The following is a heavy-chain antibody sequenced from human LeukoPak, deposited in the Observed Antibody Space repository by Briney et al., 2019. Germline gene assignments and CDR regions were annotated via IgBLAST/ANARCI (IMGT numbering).Heavy chain of an antibody. CDR2: ISSSSSTI. J-gene: IGHJ2*01. CDR1: GFTFSSYS. Sequence: GGSLRLSCAASGFTFSSYSMNWVRQAPGKGLEWVSYISSSSSTIYYADSVKGRFTISRDNAKNSLYLQMNSLRAEDTAVYYCARVSDCSGGSCYWYFDLWGRGTLVTVSS. V-gene: IGHV3-48*04. CDR3: ARVSDCSGGSCYWYFDL. D-gene: IGHD2-15*01.